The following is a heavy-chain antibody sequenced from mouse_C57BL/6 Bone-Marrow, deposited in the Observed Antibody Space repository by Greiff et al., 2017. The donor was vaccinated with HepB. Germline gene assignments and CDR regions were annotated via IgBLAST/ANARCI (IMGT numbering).Heavy chain of an antibody. J-gene: IGHJ1*03. Sequence: EVKVVESGAELVKPGASVKLSCTASGFNIKDYYMHWVKQRTEQGLEWIGRIDPEDGETKYAPKFQGKATITADTSSNTAYLQLSSLTSEDTAVYYCARSNYYGSSYGYFDVWGTGTTVTVSS. CDR2: IDPEDGET. V-gene: IGHV14-2*01. D-gene: IGHD1-1*01. CDR1: GFNIKDYY. CDR3: ARSNYYGSSYGYFDV.